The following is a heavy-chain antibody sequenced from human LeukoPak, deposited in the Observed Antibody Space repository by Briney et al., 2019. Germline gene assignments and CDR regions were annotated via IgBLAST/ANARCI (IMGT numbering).Heavy chain of an antibody. V-gene: IGHV3-30*03. Sequence: GGSLRLSCAASGFTFSSYGMHWVRQAPGKGLEWVAVISYDGSNKYYADSVKGRFTISRDNSKNTLYLQMNSLRAEDTAMYYCARKNGLDVWGQGTTVTVSS. CDR2: ISYDGSNK. CDR1: GFTFSSYG. J-gene: IGHJ6*02. CDR3: ARKNGLDV.